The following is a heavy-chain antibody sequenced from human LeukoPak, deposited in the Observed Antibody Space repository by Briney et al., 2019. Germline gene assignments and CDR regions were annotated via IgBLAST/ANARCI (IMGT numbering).Heavy chain of an antibody. CDR2: ISYDGSNK. Sequence: QPGRSLRLACAASGFTFSSYGMHWVRQAPGKGLEWVAVISYDGSNKYYADSVKGRFTISRDNSKNTLYLQMNSLRAEDTAVYYCASLWSSGTHDAFDIWGQGTMVTVSS. D-gene: IGHD6-19*01. CDR1: GFTFSSYG. CDR3: ASLWSSGTHDAFDI. V-gene: IGHV3-30*03. J-gene: IGHJ3*02.